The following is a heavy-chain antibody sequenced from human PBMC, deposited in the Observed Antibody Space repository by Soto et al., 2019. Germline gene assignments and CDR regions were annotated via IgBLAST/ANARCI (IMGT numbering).Heavy chain of an antibody. CDR1: GFTFSRSV. CDR2: ISYDGETV. CDR3: AREREYVRAV. J-gene: IGHJ6*02. Sequence: GGSLRLSCASSGFTFSRSVMHWVRQAPGRGLEWVATISYDGETVYYADSVKGRFTDSRNNSKNTLNLQMNSLGADDTAVYYCAREREYVRAVWAQGTTVTVS. V-gene: IGHV3-30*14.